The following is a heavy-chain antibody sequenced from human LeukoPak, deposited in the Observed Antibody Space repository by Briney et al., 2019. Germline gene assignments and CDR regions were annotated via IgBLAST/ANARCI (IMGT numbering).Heavy chain of an antibody. CDR2: IYSSGST. V-gene: IGHV4-61*02. Sequence: PSETLSLTCAVSGDSISSATHYWSWIRQPAGKGLEWIGRIYSSGSTNYNPSLKSRVSISVDTSKNQFSLKLSSVTAADTAVYYCARHRKYYDILTGYYEGAFDIWGQGTMVTVSS. J-gene: IGHJ3*02. CDR3: ARHRKYYDILTGYYEGAFDI. D-gene: IGHD3-9*01. CDR1: GDSISSATHY.